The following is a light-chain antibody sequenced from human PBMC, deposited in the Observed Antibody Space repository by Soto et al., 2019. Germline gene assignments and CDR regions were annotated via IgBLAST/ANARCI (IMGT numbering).Light chain of an antibody. Sequence: QSVLTQPPSVSGAPGQRVTISCTGSSSNIGAGYDVHWYQQLPGTAPKLLIFDNTNRPSGVPDRFSGSKSGMSASLAITGLQADDEADYYCQTYDSSLRAVVFGGGTKLTVL. J-gene: IGLJ2*01. CDR3: QTYDSSLRAVV. V-gene: IGLV1-40*01. CDR2: DNT. CDR1: SSNIGAGYD.